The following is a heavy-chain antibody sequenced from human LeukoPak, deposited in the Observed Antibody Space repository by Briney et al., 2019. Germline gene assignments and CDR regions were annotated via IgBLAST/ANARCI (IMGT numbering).Heavy chain of an antibody. CDR1: GFTFSSYG. J-gene: IGHJ4*02. CDR2: IWYDGSNK. Sequence: PGGSLRLSCAASGFTFSSYGMHWVRQAPGKGLEWVAVIWYDGSNKYYADSVKGRFTISRDNSKNTLYLQMNSLRAEDTAVYYCARVLLTGDYYFDYWGQGTLVTVSS. V-gene: IGHV3-33*01. D-gene: IGHD3-9*01. CDR3: ARVLLTGDYYFDY.